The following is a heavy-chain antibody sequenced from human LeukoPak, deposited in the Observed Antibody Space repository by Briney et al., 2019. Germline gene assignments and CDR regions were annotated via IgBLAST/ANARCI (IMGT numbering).Heavy chain of an antibody. Sequence: SETLSLTCTVSGGSISSYYWSWIRRPAGKGLEWIGRIYASGSTNYNPSLKSRVTMSVDTSKSQFSLKLISVTAADTAVYYCARDPRGIVVANHNWFDPWGQGTLVTVSS. CDR3: ARDPRGIVVANHNWFDP. D-gene: IGHD1-26*01. CDR2: IYASGST. V-gene: IGHV4-4*07. J-gene: IGHJ5*02. CDR1: GGSISSYY.